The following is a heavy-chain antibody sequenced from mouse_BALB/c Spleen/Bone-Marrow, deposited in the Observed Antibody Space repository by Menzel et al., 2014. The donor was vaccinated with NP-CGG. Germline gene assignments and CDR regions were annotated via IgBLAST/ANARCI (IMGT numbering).Heavy chain of an antibody. Sequence: VQLQQSGLELVKPGASVKISCKASGYTFTDYNMHWVKQSHGKSLEWIGYIYPYNGGTGHNQKFKSKATLTVDNSSSTAYMELRSLTSEDSAVYYCARESSAGYYFDYWGQGTTLTVSS. CDR3: ARESSAGYYFDY. D-gene: IGHD3-2*02. CDR2: IYPYNGGT. V-gene: IGHV1S29*02. J-gene: IGHJ2*01. CDR1: GYTFTDYN.